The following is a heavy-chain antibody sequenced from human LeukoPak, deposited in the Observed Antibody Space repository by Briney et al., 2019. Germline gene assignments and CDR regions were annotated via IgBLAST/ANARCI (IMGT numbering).Heavy chain of an antibody. Sequence: GASVTVSCKATGYAFTGYFFHWVRQAPGQGLAWMGWINPNSGGTNYAQKLQGRVTITRDTSISTAYMELSRLRSDDTAVYYCARPYFSSTSWSLDAFDIWGQGTMVTAAS. J-gene: IGHJ3*02. CDR1: GYAFTGYF. D-gene: IGHD2-2*01. CDR3: ARPYFSSTSWSLDAFDI. CDR2: INPNSGGT. V-gene: IGHV1-2*02.